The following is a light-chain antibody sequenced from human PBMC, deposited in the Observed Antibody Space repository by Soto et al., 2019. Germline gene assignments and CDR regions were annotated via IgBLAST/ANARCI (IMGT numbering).Light chain of an antibody. V-gene: IGLV2-14*01. CDR2: DVS. J-gene: IGLJ1*01. CDR3: SSYTSSSSV. CDR1: SSDVGGYNY. Sequence: QSALTQPASVSGSPGQSITISCTGTSSDVGGYNYVSWYQQHPGKAPTLMIYDVSNRPSGVSNRFSGSKSGNTASLTISGLQAEDEADYDCSSYTSSSSVFGTGTQLTVL.